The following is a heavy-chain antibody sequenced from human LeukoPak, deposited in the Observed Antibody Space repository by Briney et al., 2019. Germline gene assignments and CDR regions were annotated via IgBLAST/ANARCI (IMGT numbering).Heavy chain of an antibody. CDR2: ISAYNGNT. J-gene: IGHJ6*03. CDR1: GYTFTSYG. V-gene: IGHV1-18*01. CDR3: AREGEGVPGAMSWFQYYYYYMDV. Sequence: ASVKVSCKASGYTFTSYGISWVRQAPGQGLEWMGCISAYNGNTNNAQKLKGRVTMTTGTFTSTAHMELRSLRSDDTAVYYGAREGEGVPGAMSWFQYYYYYMDVWGKGTTVIVSS. D-gene: IGHD2-2*01.